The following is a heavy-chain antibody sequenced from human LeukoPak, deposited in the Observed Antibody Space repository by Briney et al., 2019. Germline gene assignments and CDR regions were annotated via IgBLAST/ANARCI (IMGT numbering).Heavy chain of an antibody. Sequence: GGSLRLSCEASGFTFNNAWMTWVRQAPGKGLEWVGRIKRKTDGGTTDYAAPVKGRFTISRDDSKNTLYLQMNSLKTEDTAVYYCTTKSPIAVSAGIDYGGQGTLVTVSS. V-gene: IGHV3-15*01. D-gene: IGHD6-19*01. CDR2: IKRKTDGGTT. J-gene: IGHJ4*02. CDR3: TTKSPIAVSAGIDY. CDR1: GFTFNNAW.